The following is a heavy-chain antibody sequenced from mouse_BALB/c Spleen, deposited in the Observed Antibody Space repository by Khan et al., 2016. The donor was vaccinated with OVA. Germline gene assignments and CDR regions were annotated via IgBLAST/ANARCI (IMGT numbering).Heavy chain of an antibody. Sequence: LVESGPELKKPGETVKISCKASGYTFTNYGMNWVKQAPGKALKWMGWLSTYTGEPTYADDFKGRFAFSLETSASTAYLQFNNLNTEDTATKFRTRPPHRSDVLVYWGQGTSVTVSS. D-gene: IGHD3-1*01. CDR1: GYTFTNYG. CDR3: TRPPHRSDVLVY. V-gene: IGHV9-3-1*01. J-gene: IGHJ4*01. CDR2: LSTYTGEP.